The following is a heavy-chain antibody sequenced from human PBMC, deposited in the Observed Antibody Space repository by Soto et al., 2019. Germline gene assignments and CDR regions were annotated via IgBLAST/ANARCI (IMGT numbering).Heavy chain of an antibody. Sequence: QVQLVQSGAEVKKPGASVKVSCKASGYTFTSYDINWVRQATGQGLEWMGWMNPNSGNTGYAQKFQGRVTMTRNTSISTDYMELSSLRSEDTAVYYCARGKSSSWAVASLRNYCYMDVWGKGTTVTVSS. V-gene: IGHV1-8*01. J-gene: IGHJ6*03. CDR2: MNPNSGNT. CDR3: ARGKSSSWAVASLRNYCYMDV. D-gene: IGHD6-13*01. CDR1: GYTFTSYD.